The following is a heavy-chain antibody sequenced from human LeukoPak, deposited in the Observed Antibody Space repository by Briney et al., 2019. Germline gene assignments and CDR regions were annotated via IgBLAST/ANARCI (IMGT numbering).Heavy chain of an antibody. V-gene: IGHV4-39*01. Sequence: SETLSLTCTVSGGSISDTYHWGWIRQPPGKGLEWIGSFYYSVSTYYHPSLKSRVTISVDTSANQFSLILSSVPAADTAVYYCARQGDILTPFDFWGQGTLVTVSS. CDR2: FYYSVST. D-gene: IGHD3-9*01. CDR3: ARQGDILTPFDF. J-gene: IGHJ4*02. CDR1: GGSISDTYH.